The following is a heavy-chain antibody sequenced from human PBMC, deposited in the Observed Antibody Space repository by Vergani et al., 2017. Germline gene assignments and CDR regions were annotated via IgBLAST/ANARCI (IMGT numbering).Heavy chain of an antibody. J-gene: IGHJ6*03. CDR1: GCSISSGGYY. CDR3: AREVGNSYYYYYYYMDV. V-gene: IGHV4-31*03. CDR2: IYYSGST. Sequence: QVQLQESGPGLVKPSQTLSLTCTVSGCSISSGGYYWSWIRQHPGKGLEWIGYIYYSGSTYYNPSLKSRVTISVDTSKNQFSLKLSSVTAADTAVYYCAREVGNSYYYYYYYMDVWGKGTTVTVSS. D-gene: IGHD4-23*01.